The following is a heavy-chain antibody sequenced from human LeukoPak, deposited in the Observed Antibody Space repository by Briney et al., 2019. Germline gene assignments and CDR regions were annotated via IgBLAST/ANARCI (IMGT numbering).Heavy chain of an antibody. CDR1: GFSFSSYG. D-gene: IGHD1-1*01. V-gene: IGHV3-23*01. Sequence: GGSLRLSCAASGFSFSSYGMTWVRQAPGKGLEWVSGISGRGGSTYYADSVKGRFTISRDTSKNTLYLQMNSLRADDTAVYYCAKGYPEWFDPWGQGTLVTVSS. CDR2: ISGRGGST. J-gene: IGHJ5*02. CDR3: AKGYPEWFDP.